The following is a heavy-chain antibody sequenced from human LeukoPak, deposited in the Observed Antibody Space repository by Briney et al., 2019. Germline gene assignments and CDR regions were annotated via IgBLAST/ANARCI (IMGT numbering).Heavy chain of an antibody. Sequence: PSETLSLTRAVSGGSISTYFWSWIRQPPRKGLEWIGYIYYSGSTNYNPSLKSRVTISLDTSKNQFSLKLSSVTAADTAVYYCVRLAYCDYVWGSYPTRGYNWLDPWGQGTLVTVSS. J-gene: IGHJ5*02. V-gene: IGHV4-59*01. CDR2: IYYSGST. CDR3: VRLAYCDYVWGSYPTRGYNWLDP. CDR1: GGSISTYF. D-gene: IGHD3-16*01.